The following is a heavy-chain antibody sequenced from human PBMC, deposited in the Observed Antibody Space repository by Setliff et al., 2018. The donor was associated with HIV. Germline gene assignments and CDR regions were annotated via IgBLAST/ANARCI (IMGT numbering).Heavy chain of an antibody. CDR3: AKAHPGSSGLIDY. CDR2: ISGISDKI. CDR1: GFTFRKYD. V-gene: IGHV3-23*01. Sequence: GESLKISCAASGFTFRKYDMSWLRQAPGKGLEWVADISGISDKIKYVDSVKGRFTISRDNSKNTLYLQMSSLRAEDTAVYYCAKAHPGSSGLIDYWGQGTLVTVSS. D-gene: IGHD3-22*01. J-gene: IGHJ4*02.